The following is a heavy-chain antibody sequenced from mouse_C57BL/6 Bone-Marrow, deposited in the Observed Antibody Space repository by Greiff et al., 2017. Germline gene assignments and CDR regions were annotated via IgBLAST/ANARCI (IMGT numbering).Heavy chain of an antibody. CDR3: ASPNYYGSSQVAY. Sequence: EVQLLQSVAELVRPGASVKLSCTASGFNIKNSYMHWVQQRPDQGLEWIGRIDPANGNTKYAPKFQGKATITADTASNTAYLQLSSLTSEDTAIYYCASPNYYGSSQVAYGGQGTLVTVSA. CDR1: GFNIKNSY. V-gene: IGHV14-3*01. D-gene: IGHD1-1*01. J-gene: IGHJ3*01. CDR2: IDPANGNT.